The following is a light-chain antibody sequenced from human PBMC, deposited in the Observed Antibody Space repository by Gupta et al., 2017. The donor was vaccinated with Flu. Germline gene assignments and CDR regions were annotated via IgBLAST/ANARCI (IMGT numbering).Light chain of an antibody. CDR1: QSIGSN. V-gene: IGKV3-15*01. J-gene: IGKJ1*01. CDR3: QYDDSWPPWT. Sequence: EIVMTQSPATLSVSPGERATLSCRASQSIGSNLAWYQQKPGQAPRLLIYGASTRATGIPARFGGSSFGKSFTLSISIRQSEDFAVYYCQYDDSWPPWTFGQGTKVEIK. CDR2: GAS.